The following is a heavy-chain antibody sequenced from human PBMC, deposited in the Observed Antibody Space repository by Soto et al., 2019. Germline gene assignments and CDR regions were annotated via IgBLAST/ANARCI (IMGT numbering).Heavy chain of an antibody. V-gene: IGHV1-24*01. CDR3: ATSWGIAVYGMDV. J-gene: IGHJ6*02. CDR1: GYTLTELS. Sequence: ASVNVSWKVSGYTLTELSMHWVRQAPGKGLEWMGGFDPEDGETIYAQKFQGRVTMTEDTSTDTAYMELSSLRSEDTAVYYCATSWGIAVYGMDVWGQGTTVTVSS. CDR2: FDPEDGET. D-gene: IGHD6-19*01.